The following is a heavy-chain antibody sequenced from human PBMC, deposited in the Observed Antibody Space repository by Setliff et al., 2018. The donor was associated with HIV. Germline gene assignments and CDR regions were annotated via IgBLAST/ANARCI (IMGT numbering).Heavy chain of an antibody. CDR3: ARGRDSVLTPFDY. J-gene: IGHJ4*02. D-gene: IGHD3-10*01. V-gene: IGHV4-34*01. Sequence: SETLPLTCGVSGGSFSGYSWSWIRQSPGKGLEWIGEVNHSGSSNLNPSFERRVTISGVPSKNQFSLRLSSVTAADTAIYYCARGRDSVLTPFDYWGQGTLVTVSS. CDR1: GGSFSGYS. CDR2: VNHSGSS.